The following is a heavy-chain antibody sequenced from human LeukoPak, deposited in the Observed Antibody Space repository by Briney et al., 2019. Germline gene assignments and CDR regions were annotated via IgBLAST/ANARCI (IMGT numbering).Heavy chain of an antibody. D-gene: IGHD2-15*01. J-gene: IGHJ4*02. CDR3: ARHYYHCSGGSCAEGFDY. CDR1: GRSISRYY. Sequence: KPAETLFLTCTVAGRSISRYYWSWIRQPPGKGLEWIGYIYYSGSTNYNPSLKSRVTITVDTSKNQFSLKLSSVTAADTAVYYCARHYYHCSGGSCAEGFDYWGQGTLVTVSS. V-gene: IGHV4-59*08. CDR2: IYYSGST.